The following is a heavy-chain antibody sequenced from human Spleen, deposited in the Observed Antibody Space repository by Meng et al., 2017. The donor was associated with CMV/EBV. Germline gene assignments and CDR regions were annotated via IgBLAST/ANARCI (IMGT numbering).Heavy chain of an antibody. CDR1: GYTFTGYY. CDR2: INPNSGGT. V-gene: IGHV1-2*02. CDR3: ARGLGYCSSTSCYTSYYYYGMDV. Sequence: ASVKVSCKASGYTFTGYYMHWVRQAPGQGLEWMGWINPNSGGTNYAQKFQGRVTMTRDTSISTAYMELSRLRSDDTAVYYCARGLGYCSSTSCYTSYYYYGMDVWGQGTTVTVSS. J-gene: IGHJ6*02. D-gene: IGHD2-2*02.